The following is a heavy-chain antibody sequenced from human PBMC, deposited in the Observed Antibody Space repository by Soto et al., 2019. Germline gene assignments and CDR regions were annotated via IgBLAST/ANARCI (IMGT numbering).Heavy chain of an antibody. CDR3: ARRLVRGVISRKYYYYGMDV. CDR2: ISYDGSNK. Sequence: AGGSLRLSCAASGFTFSSYGMHWVRQAPGKGLEWVAVISYDGSNKYYADSVKGRFTISRDNSKNTLYLQMNSLRAEDTAVYYCARRLVRGVISRKYYYYGMDVWGQGTTVTVSS. D-gene: IGHD3-10*01. V-gene: IGHV3-30*03. J-gene: IGHJ6*02. CDR1: GFTFSSYG.